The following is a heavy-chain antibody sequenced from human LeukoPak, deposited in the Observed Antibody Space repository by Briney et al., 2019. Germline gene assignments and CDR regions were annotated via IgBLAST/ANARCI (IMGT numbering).Heavy chain of an antibody. Sequence: PGGSLTPSCQASGFTFYMYAMSWVRQAPGKGLEWVASMCGTAGCTFYPDSVKGRFTISRDNSKNVLYLRMNSLTAEDTAIYYCAKDRPNFHENSGHYYRRDGDSWGQGTLVTVSS. CDR3: AKDRPNFHENSGHYYRRDGDS. CDR1: GFTFYMYA. D-gene: IGHD3-22*01. CDR2: MCGTAGCT. J-gene: IGHJ5*01. V-gene: IGHV3-23*01.